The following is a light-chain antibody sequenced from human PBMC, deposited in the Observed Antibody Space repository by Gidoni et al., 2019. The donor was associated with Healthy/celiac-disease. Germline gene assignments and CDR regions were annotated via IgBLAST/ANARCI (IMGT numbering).Light chain of an antibody. Sequence: SYELPQPPSVSVSPGQPASITCSGDKLGEKYACWYQQKPGQSPVLVIYQDSKRPSGIPERFSGSNSGNTATLTISGTQAMDEADYYCQAWDSSTGVFGTGTKVTVL. CDR3: QAWDSSTGV. CDR1: KLGEKY. V-gene: IGLV3-1*01. J-gene: IGLJ1*01. CDR2: QDS.